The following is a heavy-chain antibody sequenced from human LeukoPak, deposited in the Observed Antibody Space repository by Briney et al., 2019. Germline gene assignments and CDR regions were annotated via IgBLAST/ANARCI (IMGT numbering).Heavy chain of an antibody. D-gene: IGHD3-10*01. CDR1: GLTISNNF. CDR3: ARDTDYYGSGRHGYFDH. CDR2: IYSGGST. Sequence: PGGSLRLSCAASGLTISNNFMGWVRQAPGKGLEGVSLIYSGGSTYSADSVKGRFTISRDNSKNTLHLQMNSLRVEDTAVYYCARDTDYYGSGRHGYFDHWGQGTLVTVSS. J-gene: IGHJ1*01. V-gene: IGHV3-66*01.